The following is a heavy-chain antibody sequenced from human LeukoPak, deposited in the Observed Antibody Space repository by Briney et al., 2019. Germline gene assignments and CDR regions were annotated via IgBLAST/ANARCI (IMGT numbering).Heavy chain of an antibody. CDR3: ARDAQRGFDYSNSLEY. V-gene: IGHV3-33*01. CDR1: GFIYSHYG. J-gene: IGHJ4*01. D-gene: IGHD4-11*01. CDR2: IWSDGSNR. Sequence: GGSLRLSSAASGFIYSHYGMHWVRQAPGKGLEWVAVIWSDGSNRFYAGSVKGRFTISRDNSQNTLFLQMNSLRAEDTAMYYCARDAQRGFDYSNSLEYRGHGTQVTVSS.